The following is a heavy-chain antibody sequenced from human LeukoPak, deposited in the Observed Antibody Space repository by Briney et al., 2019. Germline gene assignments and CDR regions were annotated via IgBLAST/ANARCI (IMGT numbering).Heavy chain of an antibody. J-gene: IGHJ3*02. CDR3: ARESYVYSRSPDDAFDI. CDR2: ISAYNGNT. Sequence: GASVKVSCKASGYTFTNYGINWVRQAPGQGLEWMGWISAYNGNTNYAQKVQGRVTMTTDTSTSTAYTELRSLRSDDTAMYYCARESYVYSRSPDDAFDIWGRGTLVTVSS. CDR1: GYTFTNYG. D-gene: IGHD6-6*01. V-gene: IGHV1-18*01.